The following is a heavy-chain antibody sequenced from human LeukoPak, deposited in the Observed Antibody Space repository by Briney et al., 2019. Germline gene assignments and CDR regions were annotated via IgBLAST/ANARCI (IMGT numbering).Heavy chain of an antibody. CDR1: GFTFSSYA. D-gene: IGHD3-10*01. CDR2: ISYDGSNK. J-gene: IGHJ4*02. Sequence: PGGSLRLSCAASGFTFSSYAMHWVRQAPGKGLEWVAVISYDGSNKYYADSVKGRFTISRDNSKNTLYLQMNSLRAEDTAVYYCASRGEDYWGQGTLVTVSS. V-gene: IGHV3-30-3*01. CDR3: ASRGEDY.